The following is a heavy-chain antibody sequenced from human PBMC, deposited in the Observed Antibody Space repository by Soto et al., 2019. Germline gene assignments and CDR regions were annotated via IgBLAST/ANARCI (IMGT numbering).Heavy chain of an antibody. CDR2: IIPIFGTA. D-gene: IGHD6-6*01. Sequence: SVKCSCKSSGYSFSSYEISWVRQAPGQGLEWMGGIIPIFGTANYAQKFQGRVTITADESTSTAYMELSSLRSEDTAVYYCARIQYSSSYYFDYWGQGTLVTVSS. CDR3: ARIQYSSSYYFDY. CDR1: GYSFSSYE. J-gene: IGHJ4*02. V-gene: IGHV1-69*13.